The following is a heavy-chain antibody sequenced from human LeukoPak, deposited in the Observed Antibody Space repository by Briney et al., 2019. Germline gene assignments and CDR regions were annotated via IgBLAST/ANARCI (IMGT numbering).Heavy chain of an antibody. CDR2: IKSKTDGGTT. J-gene: IGHJ4*02. Sequence: GGSLRPSCAASGFTFSNAWMSWVRQAPGEGLEWVGRIKSKTDGGTTDYAAPVKGRFTISRDDSKNTLYLQMNSLKTEDTAVYYCTTDRGYYYGSGSPLIPDYWGQGTLVTVSS. D-gene: IGHD3-10*01. V-gene: IGHV3-15*01. CDR1: GFTFSNAW. CDR3: TTDRGYYYGSGSPLIPDY.